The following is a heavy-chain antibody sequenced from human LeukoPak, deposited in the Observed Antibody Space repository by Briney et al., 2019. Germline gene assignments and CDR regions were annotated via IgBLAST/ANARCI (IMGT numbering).Heavy chain of an antibody. D-gene: IGHD6-19*01. J-gene: IGHJ6*02. CDR3: ARDSSGNGMDV. CDR2: ISGSGGST. V-gene: IGHV3-23*01. CDR1: GFTFSSYA. Sequence: GGSLRLSCAASGFTFSSYAMSWVRQAPGKGLEWVSAISGSGGSTYYADSVKGRFTISRDNSKNTVYLQMNSLRAEDTGVYYCARDSSGNGMDVWGQGTTVTVSS.